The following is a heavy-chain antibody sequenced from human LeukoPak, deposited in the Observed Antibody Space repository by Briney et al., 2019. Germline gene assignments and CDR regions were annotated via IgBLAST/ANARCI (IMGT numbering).Heavy chain of an antibody. J-gene: IGHJ4*02. CDR3: ANNWGYCRGL. CDR2: ISLRGYT. Sequence: ASETLSLTCAVSGGSIGSSEWWSWVRQPSGKGLEWIGEISLRGYTNYKPSLNSRVTISADQSRNQLSLKLTSVTAADTAIYYCANNWGYCRGLWGQGILVTVSS. V-gene: IGHV4-4*02. CDR1: GGSIGSSEW. D-gene: IGHD7-27*01.